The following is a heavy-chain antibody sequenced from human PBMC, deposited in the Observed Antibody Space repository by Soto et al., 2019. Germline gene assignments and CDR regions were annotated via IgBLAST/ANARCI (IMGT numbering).Heavy chain of an antibody. Sequence: QLQLQESGPGLVKPSETLSLTCTVSGVSIGSSSYYWGSIRQPPGKGLEWIGSIYDRGSTYTNPSLKSRLTSSLDTSKNQFSLKLTSVTAADTAVYYCARHGYTSGRTYFDYWGQGTLVTVSS. D-gene: IGHD6-19*01. CDR1: GVSIGSSSYY. CDR3: ARHGYTSGRTYFDY. J-gene: IGHJ4*02. V-gene: IGHV4-39*01. CDR2: IYDRGST.